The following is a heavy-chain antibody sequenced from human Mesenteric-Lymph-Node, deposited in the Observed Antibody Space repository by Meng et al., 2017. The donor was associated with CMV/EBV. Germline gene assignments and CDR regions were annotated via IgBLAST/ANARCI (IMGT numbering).Heavy chain of an antibody. CDR1: GFTFSSYA. J-gene: IGHJ6*02. V-gene: IGHV3-23*01. CDR2: ISGSGGST. D-gene: IGHD3-9*01. CDR3: ARADIRNGMDV. Sequence: GGSLRPSGAASGFTFSSYAMSGVRQAPGKGLEWVSAISGSGGSTYYADSVKGRFTISRDNSKNTLYLQMNSLRAEDTAVYYCARADIRNGMDVWGQGTTVTVSS.